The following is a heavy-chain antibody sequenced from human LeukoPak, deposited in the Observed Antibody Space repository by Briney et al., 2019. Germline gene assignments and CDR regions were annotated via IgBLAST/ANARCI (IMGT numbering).Heavy chain of an antibody. CDR3: ARDWDSSGHYYDY. J-gene: IGHJ4*02. CDR2: IYSGGST. CDR1: GFTVSSNY. V-gene: IGHV3-66*02. Sequence: PGGSLRLSCAASGFTVSSNYMSWVRQAPGKGLEWVSVIYSGGSTYYADSVKGRFTISRDNSKNTLYLQMNSLRAEDTAVYYCARDWDSSGHYYDYWGQGTLVTVSS. D-gene: IGHD3-22*01.